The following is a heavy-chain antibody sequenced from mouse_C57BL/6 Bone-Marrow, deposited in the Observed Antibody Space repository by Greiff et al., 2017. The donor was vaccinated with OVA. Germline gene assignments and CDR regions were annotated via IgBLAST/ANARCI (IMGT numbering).Heavy chain of an antibody. CDR2: IDPSDSYT. V-gene: IGHV1-69*01. Sequence: QVQLKQPGAELVKPGASVKMSCKASGYTFTSYWMHWVKQRPGQGLEWIGEIDPSDSYTNYNQKFKGKSTLTVDKSSSTAYMQLSSLTSEDSAVYYCAPLGLDYWGQGTTLTVSS. D-gene: IGHD4-1*01. CDR1: GYTFTSYW. CDR3: APLGLDY. J-gene: IGHJ2*01.